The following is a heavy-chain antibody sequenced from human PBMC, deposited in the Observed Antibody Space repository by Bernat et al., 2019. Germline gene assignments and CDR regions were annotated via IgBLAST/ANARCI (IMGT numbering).Heavy chain of an antibody. Sequence: QLQLQQWGAGLLKPSETLSLTCAVYGGSFSGSSYNWGWIRQPPGKGLEFIGSIYYSGATYYNPSLKSRVTISVDTSKNQFSLRLSSVTAADTAVYYCARHSHYYYQMDVWGKGTTVTVSS. V-gene: IGHV4-39*01. CDR1: GGSFSGSSYN. J-gene: IGHJ6*03. CDR2: IYYSGAT. CDR3: ARHSHYYYQMDV.